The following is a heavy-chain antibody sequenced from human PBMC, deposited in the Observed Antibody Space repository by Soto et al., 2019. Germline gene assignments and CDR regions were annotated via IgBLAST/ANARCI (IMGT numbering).Heavy chain of an antibody. CDR1: GFTVSSHA. CDR2: ITADGGT. V-gene: IGHV3-23*01. J-gene: IGHJ3*02. D-gene: IGHD2-15*01. Sequence: EVQVLESGGGLVQPGGSLRLSCEGSGFTVSSHAMTWIRQPPGKGPEWVSTITADGGTYYADSVKGRFAMSRDTSESTLYLQRNSLGAEDTAAYYCAPHVSCSGGSCQYDAFAIRGQGTMVTVSS. CDR3: APHVSCSGGSCQYDAFAI.